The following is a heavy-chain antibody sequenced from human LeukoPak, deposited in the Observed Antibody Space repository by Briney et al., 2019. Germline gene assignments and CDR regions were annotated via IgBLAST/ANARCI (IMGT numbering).Heavy chain of an antibody. CDR3: AKIGPLGY. J-gene: IGHJ4*02. Sequence: GGSLRLSCAASGFTFSSYTMNWVRQAPGKGLEWVSAIAGSGGTTYYADSVKGRFTISRDNSKSTLYLQIDSLKAEDTAVYYCAKIGPLGYWGQGTLVTVSS. CDR1: GFTFSSYT. V-gene: IGHV3-23*01. D-gene: IGHD6-13*01. CDR2: IAGSGGTT.